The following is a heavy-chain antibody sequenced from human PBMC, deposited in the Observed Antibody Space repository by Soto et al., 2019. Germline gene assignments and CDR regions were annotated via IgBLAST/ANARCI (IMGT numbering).Heavy chain of an antibody. CDR1: GYTFTGYY. J-gene: IGHJ4*02. D-gene: IGHD4-17*01. CDR2: INPNSGGT. CDR3: ASHSDYGDYYFDY. V-gene: IGHV1-2*02. Sequence: ASVKVSRKASGYTFTGYYMHWVRQAPGQGLEWMGWINPNSGGTNYAQKFQGRVTMTRDTSISTAYMELSRLRSDDTAVYYCASHSDYGDYYFDYWGQGTLVTVSS.